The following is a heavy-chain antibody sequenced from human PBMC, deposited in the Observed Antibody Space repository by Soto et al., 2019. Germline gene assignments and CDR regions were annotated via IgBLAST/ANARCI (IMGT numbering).Heavy chain of an antibody. Sequence: SETLSLTCTVSGASLSSGSYYWSWIRQPPGKGLEWIGYFYYTGTTKYNSSLESRVTISADTSKNQFSLNLTSVTAADTAVYYCARISYWVKDYWGQGALVTVSS. CDR3: ARISYWVKDY. V-gene: IGHV4-61*01. D-gene: IGHD2-8*02. CDR2: FYYTGTT. J-gene: IGHJ4*02. CDR1: GASLSSGSYY.